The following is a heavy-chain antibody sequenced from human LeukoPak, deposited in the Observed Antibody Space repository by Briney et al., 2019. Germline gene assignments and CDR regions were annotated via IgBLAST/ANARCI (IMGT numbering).Heavy chain of an antibody. CDR2: IYYSGST. J-gene: IGHJ4*02. V-gene: IGHV4-59*01. D-gene: IGHD6-19*01. CDR3: ARDREIAVAGTGFDY. Sequence: SETLSLTCTVSGGSISSYYWSWIRQPPGKGLEWLGYIYYSGSTNYNPSLKSRVTISVDTSKNQFSLKLSSVTAADTAVYYCARDREIAVAGTGFDYWGQGTLVTVSS. CDR1: GGSISSYY.